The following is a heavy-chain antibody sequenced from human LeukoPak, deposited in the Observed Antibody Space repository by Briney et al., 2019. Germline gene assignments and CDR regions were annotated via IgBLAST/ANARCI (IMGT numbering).Heavy chain of an antibody. Sequence: AGRSLRLSCAASGFTFSSYAMHWVRQAPGKGLEWVAVISYEGSNKYYADSVKGRFTISRDNSKNTLYPQMNSLRAEDTAVYYCARDQGDYGDFQNKYYFDYWGQGTLVTVSS. V-gene: IGHV3-30-3*01. CDR1: GFTFSSYA. D-gene: IGHD4-17*01. CDR2: ISYEGSNK. J-gene: IGHJ4*02. CDR3: ARDQGDYGDFQNKYYFDY.